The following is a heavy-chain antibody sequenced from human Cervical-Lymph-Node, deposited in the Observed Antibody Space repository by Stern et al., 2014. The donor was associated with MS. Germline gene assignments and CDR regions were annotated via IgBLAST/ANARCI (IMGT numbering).Heavy chain of an antibody. CDR1: GGSFSDYY. J-gene: IGHJ4*02. CDR3: ARGPQHSSWYFPFDY. CDR2: INHSGDT. Sequence: QVQLQQWGAGLLKPSETLSLTCGVSGGSFSDYYWSWIRQAPGKGLEWIGEINHSGDTNYNPSLKSRVSLSVDNSNNPFSLKLISVTAADTSVYYCARGPQHSSWYFPFDYWGQGTLVTVSS. V-gene: IGHV4-34*01. D-gene: IGHD6-13*01.